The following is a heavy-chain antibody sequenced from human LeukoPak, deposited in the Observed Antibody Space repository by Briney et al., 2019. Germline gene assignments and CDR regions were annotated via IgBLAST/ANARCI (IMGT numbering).Heavy chain of an antibody. CDR1: GASISGETYY. CDR3: ARGPRSSPFSLDY. J-gene: IGHJ4*02. CDR2: IYHSGST. Sequence: SETLSLTCSVFGASISGETYYWGWVRQPPGKGLEWIGYIYHSGSTYYNPSLKSRVTISVDRSKNQFSLKLSSVTAADTAVYYCARGPRSSPFSLDYWGQGTLVTVSS. V-gene: IGHV4-30-2*01. D-gene: IGHD3-10*01.